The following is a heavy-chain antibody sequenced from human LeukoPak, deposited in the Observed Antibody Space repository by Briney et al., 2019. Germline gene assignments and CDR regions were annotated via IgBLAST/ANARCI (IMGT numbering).Heavy chain of an antibody. CDR1: GFTFDDYA. V-gene: IGHV3-9*03. Sequence: GRSLRLSCAASGFTFDDYAMHWVRQAPGKGLEWVSGISWNSGSIGYADSVKGRFTISRDNAKNSLYLQMNSLRAEHMALYYCAKGFDYGDHGAFDYWGQGTLVTVSS. J-gene: IGHJ4*02. CDR2: ISWNSGSI. CDR3: AKGFDYGDHGAFDY. D-gene: IGHD4-17*01.